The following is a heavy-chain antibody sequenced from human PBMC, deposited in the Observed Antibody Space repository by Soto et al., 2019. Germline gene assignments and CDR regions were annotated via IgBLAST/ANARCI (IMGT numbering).Heavy chain of an antibody. V-gene: IGHV4-34*01. CDR1: VFTFISYA. J-gene: IGHJ4*02. Sequence: PGGSLRLSCASSVFTFISYAMQWIRQPPGKGLEWIGEINHSGSTNYNPSLKSRVTISVDTSKNQFSLKLSSVTAADTAVYYCARGGDIVVVPAANQFDYWGQGTLVTVSS. CDR3: ARGGDIVVVPAANQFDY. D-gene: IGHD2-2*01. CDR2: INHSGST.